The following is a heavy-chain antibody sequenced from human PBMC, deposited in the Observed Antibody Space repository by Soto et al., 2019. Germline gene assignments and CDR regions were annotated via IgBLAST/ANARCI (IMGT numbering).Heavy chain of an antibody. J-gene: IGHJ6*02. D-gene: IGHD3-10*01. Sequence: QLQLQESGPGLVKPSQTLSLTCAVSGASISRGGSSWSWIRQAPVTGLEWIGYIFHNGITNSNPSLKSRVTISVDKSQNQFSLSLNFVTAADTAVYYCARGLAVRGSYGLDVWGQGTTVTVSS. CDR2: IFHNGIT. CDR3: ARGLAVRGSYGLDV. CDR1: GASISRGGSS. V-gene: IGHV4-30-2*01.